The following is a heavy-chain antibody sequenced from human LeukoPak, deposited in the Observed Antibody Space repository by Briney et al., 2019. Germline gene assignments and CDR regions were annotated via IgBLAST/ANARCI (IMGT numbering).Heavy chain of an antibody. V-gene: IGHV4-39*07. CDR3: AKFPTYYYDSSGDY. CDR1: GGSISSSSYY. J-gene: IGHJ4*02. D-gene: IGHD3-22*01. CDR2: IYYSGST. Sequence: SETLSLTCTVSGGSISSSSYYWGWIRQPPGKGLEWIGSIYYSGSTYYNSSLKSRVTISVDTSKNQFSLKLSSVTAADTAVYYCAKFPTYYYDSSGDYWGQGTLVTVSS.